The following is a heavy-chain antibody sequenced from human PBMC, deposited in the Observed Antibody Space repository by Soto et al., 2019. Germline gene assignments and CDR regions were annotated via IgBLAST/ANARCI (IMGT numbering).Heavy chain of an antibody. CDR1: GYTFTGYY. CDR2: INPSSGHA. J-gene: IGHJ4*02. V-gene: IGHV1-3*01. D-gene: IGHD3-16*01. Sequence: ASVKVSCKASGYTFTGYYMHWVRQAPGQRLEWMGWINPSSGHATYSQKFQGRISISRDQSANTFYMDLSSLTSEDTAVYFCTRDLNGGNPFDYWGQGALVTVSS. CDR3: TRDLNGGNPFDY.